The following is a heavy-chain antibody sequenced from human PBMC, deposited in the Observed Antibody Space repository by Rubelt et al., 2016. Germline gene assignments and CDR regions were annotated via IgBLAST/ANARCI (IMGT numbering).Heavy chain of an antibody. V-gene: IGHV3-7*03. Sequence: VDSVKGRFTISRDNAKNSLYLQMNSLRAEDTAVYYCARGSSGWYGGYYYGMDVWGQGTTVAVSS. D-gene: IGHD6-19*01. CDR3: ARGSSGWYGGYYYGMDV. J-gene: IGHJ6*02.